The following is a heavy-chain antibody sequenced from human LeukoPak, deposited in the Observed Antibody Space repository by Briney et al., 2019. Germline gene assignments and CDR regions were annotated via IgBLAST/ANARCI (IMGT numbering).Heavy chain of an antibody. CDR1: GGSISSGGYS. Sequence: SQTLSLTCAVSGGSISSGGYSWSWIRQPPGKGLEWIGYTYHSGSTYYNPSLKSRVTISVDTSKNQFSLKLSSVTAADTAVYYCARRMIVVAPDAFDIWGQGTMVTVSS. CDR2: TYHSGST. J-gene: IGHJ3*02. CDR3: ARRMIVVAPDAFDI. D-gene: IGHD3-22*01. V-gene: IGHV4-30-2*03.